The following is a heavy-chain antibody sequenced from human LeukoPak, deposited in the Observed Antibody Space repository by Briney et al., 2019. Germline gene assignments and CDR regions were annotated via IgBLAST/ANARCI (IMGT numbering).Heavy chain of an antibody. CDR2: IYYSGST. CDR1: GGSISSYY. CDR3: ARGSLGDWGYYFDY. V-gene: IGHV4-59*01. J-gene: IGHJ4*02. Sequence: PSETLSLTGTVSGGSISSYYWSWIRQPPGKGLEWIGYIYYSGSTNYNPSLKSRVTISVDTSKNQFSLKLSSVTAADTAVYYCARGSLGDWGYYFDYWGQGTLVTVSS. D-gene: IGHD2-21*02.